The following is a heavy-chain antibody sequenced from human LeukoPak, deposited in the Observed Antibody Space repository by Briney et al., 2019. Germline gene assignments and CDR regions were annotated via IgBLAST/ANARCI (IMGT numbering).Heavy chain of an antibody. Sequence: PEGSLRLSCAASGFTFSSYAMSWVRQAPGKGLEWVSAISGSGGSTYYADSVKGRFTISRDNSKNTLYLQMNSLRAEDTAVYYCAKGQPTGWYSSSWYDYWGQGTLVTVSS. J-gene: IGHJ4*02. CDR3: AKGQPTGWYSSSWYDY. D-gene: IGHD6-13*01. V-gene: IGHV3-23*01. CDR1: GFTFSSYA. CDR2: ISGSGGST.